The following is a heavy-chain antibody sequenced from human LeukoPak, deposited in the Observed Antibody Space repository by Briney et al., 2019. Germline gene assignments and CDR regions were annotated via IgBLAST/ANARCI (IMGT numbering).Heavy chain of an antibody. CDR1: GFTFSSYG. V-gene: IGHV3-30*03. D-gene: IGHD6-19*01. CDR2: ISYDGSNK. CDR3: ARDATSSVLDY. Sequence: GGSLRLSCAASGFTFSSYGMHWVRQAPGKGLEWVAVISYDGSNKYYADSVKGRFTISRDNSKNTLYLQMNSLRAEDTAVYYCARDATSSVLDYWGQGTLVTVSS. J-gene: IGHJ4*02.